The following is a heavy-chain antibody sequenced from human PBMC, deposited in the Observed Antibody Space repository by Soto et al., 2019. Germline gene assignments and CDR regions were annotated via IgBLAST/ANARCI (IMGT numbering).Heavy chain of an antibody. CDR1: GGTFRSYS. Sequence: GASVKVSCKASGGTFRSYSISWVGQAPGQGLEWMGGIIPIFDITNYAQKFQGRVTITADESTSTAYMELSSLGSDDTAVYYCARPDEGGYSSNHHYYYALDVWGQGTTVTVSS. J-gene: IGHJ6*02. D-gene: IGHD2-15*01. CDR3: ARPDEGGYSSNHHYYYALDV. CDR2: IIPIFDIT. V-gene: IGHV1-69*13.